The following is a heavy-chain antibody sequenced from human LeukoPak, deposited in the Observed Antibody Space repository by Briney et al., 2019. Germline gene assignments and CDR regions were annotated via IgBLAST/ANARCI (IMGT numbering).Heavy chain of an antibody. CDR2: ISGDGSTI. D-gene: IGHD2-21*02. CDR3: VVVTAFDAFDI. CDR1: GFIFSDFY. V-gene: IGHV3-11*04. Sequence: GGSLRLSCAASGFIFSDFYMSWIRQAPGKGLEWVSYISGDGSTIYYADSVRGRFTVSRDNAKNSLFLQMHSLRAEDTAVYYCVVVTAFDAFDIWGQGTMVTVSS. J-gene: IGHJ3*02.